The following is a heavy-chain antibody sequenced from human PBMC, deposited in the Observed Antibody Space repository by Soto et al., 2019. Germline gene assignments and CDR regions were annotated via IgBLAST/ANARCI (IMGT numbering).Heavy chain of an antibody. V-gene: IGHV1-69*01. CDR1: GGTFSSYA. CDR3: ASGTGYSYGYYYDYGMDV. CDR2: IIPIFGTA. J-gene: IGHJ6*02. Sequence: QVQLVQSGAEVKKPGSSVKVSCKASGGTFSSYAISWVRQAPGQGLEWMGGIIPIFGTANYAQKFQGRVTMTADGATSTAYMERSSRRSEDTAVYYCASGTGYSYGYYYDYGMDVWGQGTTVTVSS. D-gene: IGHD5-18*01.